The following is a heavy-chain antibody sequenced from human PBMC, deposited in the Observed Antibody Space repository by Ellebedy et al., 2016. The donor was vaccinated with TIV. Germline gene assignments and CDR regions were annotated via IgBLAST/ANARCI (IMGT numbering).Heavy chain of an antibody. CDR3: AAAPAY. CDR1: GFTFNNAW. V-gene: IGHV3-15*01. CDR2: IKDKADGGTT. Sequence: GGSLRLSXAASGFTFNNAWMTWVRQAPGKGLEWVGRIKDKADGGTTDYAAAVKDRFTISRDDSKNTLFLQMKSLKIEDTAEYYCAAAPAYWGQGTLVTVSS. J-gene: IGHJ4*02.